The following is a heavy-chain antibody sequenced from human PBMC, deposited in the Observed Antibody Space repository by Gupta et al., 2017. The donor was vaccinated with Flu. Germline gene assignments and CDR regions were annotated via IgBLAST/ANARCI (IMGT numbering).Heavy chain of an antibody. CDR3: ARGVGWFGELAS. Sequence: EVQLMETGGGLIQPGGSLRLSCELSGFTVGSNYLSWVRQAPGKGLDWVSTIYSGGNTFYADSVWGRFIISRDNSKNTLYLQMDNLRVEDTAVYYCARGVGWFGELASWGQGTLVTVSS. J-gene: IGHJ5*01. CDR1: GFTVGSNY. V-gene: IGHV3-53*02. D-gene: IGHD3-10*01. CDR2: IYSGGNT.